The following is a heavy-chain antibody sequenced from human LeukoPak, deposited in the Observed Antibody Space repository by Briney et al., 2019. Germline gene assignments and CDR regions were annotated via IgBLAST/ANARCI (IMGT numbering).Heavy chain of an antibody. CDR2: INHSGST. CDR3: ARDSGSYSDY. CDR1: GGSFSGYY. V-gene: IGHV4-34*01. Sequence: PSETLSLTCAVYGGSFSGYYWSWIRQPPGKGLEWIGEINHSGSTNYNPSLKSRVTISVDTSKNQFSLKLSSVTAADTAVYYCARDSGSYSDYWGRGTLVTVSS. D-gene: IGHD1-26*01. J-gene: IGHJ4*02.